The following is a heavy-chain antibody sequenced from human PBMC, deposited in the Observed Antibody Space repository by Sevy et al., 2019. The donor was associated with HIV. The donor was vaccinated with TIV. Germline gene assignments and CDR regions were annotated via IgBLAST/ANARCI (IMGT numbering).Heavy chain of an antibody. Sequence: SETLSLTCTVSGGSISSSSYYWGWIRQPPGKGLEWIGNIFYSWSTYYYPSLKSRVIISVDTSKNQFSLKLSSVTAADTAVYYCARSMSYCSGGFCYSYALDIWGQGTMVTVSS. CDR3: ARSMSYCSGGFCYSYALDI. CDR2: IFYSWST. J-gene: IGHJ3*02. D-gene: IGHD2-15*01. V-gene: IGHV4-39*01. CDR1: GGSISSSSYY.